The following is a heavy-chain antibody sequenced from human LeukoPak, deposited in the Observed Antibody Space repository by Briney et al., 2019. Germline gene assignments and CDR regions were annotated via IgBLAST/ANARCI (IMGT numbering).Heavy chain of an antibody. CDR1: GGSFRGYY. CDR2: INHSGST. D-gene: IGHD1-26*01. CDR3: ARDVIVEGTYWFDP. Sequence: SETLSLTCAVYGGSFRGYYWSWTRQPPGKGLEWIGEINHSGSTNYNPSLESRVTLSVDTSKNQFSLKLTSATAADTAVYYCARDVIVEGTYWFDPWGQGTLVTVSS. V-gene: IGHV4-34*01. J-gene: IGHJ5*02.